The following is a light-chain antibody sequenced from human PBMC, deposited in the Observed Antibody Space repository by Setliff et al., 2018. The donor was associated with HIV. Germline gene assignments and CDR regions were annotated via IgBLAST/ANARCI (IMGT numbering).Light chain of an antibody. CDR1: SSDVGGYDY. V-gene: IGLV2-14*01. CDR3: NSYTSTRTLV. J-gene: IGLJ1*01. Sequence: QSVLAQPASVSGSPGQSITISCTGTSSDVGGYDYVSWYQQHPGKAPKLLIYGVSNRPSGVSNRFSGSKSGNTASLTISGLQAEDEAEYYCNSYTSTRTLVFGSGTKVTVL. CDR2: GVS.